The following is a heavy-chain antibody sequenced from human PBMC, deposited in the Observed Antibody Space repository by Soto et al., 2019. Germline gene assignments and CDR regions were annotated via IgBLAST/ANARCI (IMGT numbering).Heavy chain of an antibody. Sequence: ASVRVSCKASGYTFTSYGISWVRQAPGQGLEWMGWISAYNGNTNYAQKLQGRVTMTTDTSTSTAYMELRSLRSDDTAVYYCARVVTGAPPRHNWFDPWGQGTLVTVSS. CDR1: GYTFTSYG. J-gene: IGHJ5*02. D-gene: IGHD3-10*01. V-gene: IGHV1-18*04. CDR3: ARVVTGAPPRHNWFDP. CDR2: ISAYNGNT.